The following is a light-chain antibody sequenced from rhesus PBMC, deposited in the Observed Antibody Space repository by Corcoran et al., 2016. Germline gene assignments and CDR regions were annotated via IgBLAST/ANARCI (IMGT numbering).Light chain of an antibody. CDR1: QGITND. CDR2: EAS. J-gene: IGKJ2*01. CDR3: QHYYGLPYS. Sequence: DIQMTQSPSSLSASVGDRVTITCRASQGITNDLAWYQQKPGETPKLLIYEASSLQSGIPSRFSGSGSGTDFSLTISSLQSEYSAIYYCQHYYGLPYSFGQGTKVEVE. V-gene: IGKV1-25*01.